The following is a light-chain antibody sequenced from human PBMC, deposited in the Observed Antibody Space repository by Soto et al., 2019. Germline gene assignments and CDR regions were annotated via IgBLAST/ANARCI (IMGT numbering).Light chain of an antibody. J-gene: IGLJ1*01. CDR2: DVS. V-gene: IGLV2-14*03. Sequence: QSALTQPASVSGSPGQSITISCTGASSDVGGFDHVSWYQQHPGKVPRLLIYDVSSRPSGVSDRFSCSKSGNTASLTISGLQAEDEADYYCNSFTTTNTYVSGTGTKLTVL. CDR3: NSFTTTNTYV. CDR1: SSDVGGFDH.